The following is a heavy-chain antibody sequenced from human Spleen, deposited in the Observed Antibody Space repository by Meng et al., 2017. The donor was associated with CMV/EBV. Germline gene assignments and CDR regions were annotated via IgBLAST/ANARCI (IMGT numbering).Heavy chain of an antibody. V-gene: IGHV4-39*06. Sequence: SIRSSSGYWGWIRQPPGKGLEWIGSLHYGVSTYYSPALKSRVTISVDTSKNQLTLKLSSVTAADTAVYYCAREVSAMVPETRGWFDPWGQGTLVTVS. CDR3: AREVSAMVPETRGWFDP. D-gene: IGHD5-18*01. CDR2: LHYGVST. CDR1: SIRSSSGY. J-gene: IGHJ5*02.